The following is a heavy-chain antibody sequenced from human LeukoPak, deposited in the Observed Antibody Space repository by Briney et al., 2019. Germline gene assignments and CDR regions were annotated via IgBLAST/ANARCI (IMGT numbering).Heavy chain of an antibody. V-gene: IGHV3-23*01. J-gene: IGHJ4*02. CDR1: GFTFSSYA. CDR3: AKDQRQGGSYLFDY. CDR2: ISGSGGST. Sequence: GGSLRLSCAASGFTFSSYAMSWVRQAPGKGLEWVSAISGSGGSTYYADSVKDRFTISRDNSKNTLYLQMNSLRAEDTAVYYCAKDQRQGGSYLFDYWGQGTLVTVSS. D-gene: IGHD1-26*01.